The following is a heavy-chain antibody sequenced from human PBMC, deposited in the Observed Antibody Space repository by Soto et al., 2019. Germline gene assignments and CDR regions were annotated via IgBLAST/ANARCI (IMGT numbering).Heavy chain of an antibody. Sequence: PSETLSLTCAVYGGSFSGYYCSWIRQPPGKGLEWIGEINHSGSTNYNPSLKSRVTISVDTSKNQFSLKLSSVTAADTAVYYCARVYYDYIWGSQSFDYWGQGTLVTVS. CDR1: GGSFSGYY. V-gene: IGHV4-34*01. CDR2: INHSGST. D-gene: IGHD3-16*01. CDR3: ARVYYDYIWGSQSFDY. J-gene: IGHJ4*02.